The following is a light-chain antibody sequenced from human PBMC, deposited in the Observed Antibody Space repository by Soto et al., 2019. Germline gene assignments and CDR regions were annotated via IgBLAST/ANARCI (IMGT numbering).Light chain of an antibody. CDR3: ATWDDGLSGWL. CDR2: SNN. Sequence: QSALTQPRSASGTPGQRVSISCSGSSSNIGSGGATVTWYQQLPGTAPKLVIFSNNQRPSGVPDRFSGSKSGTSASLAISGLQSEDEAAYYCATWDDGLSGWLFGGGTKVTVL. J-gene: IGLJ3*02. CDR1: SSNIGSGGAT. V-gene: IGLV1-44*01.